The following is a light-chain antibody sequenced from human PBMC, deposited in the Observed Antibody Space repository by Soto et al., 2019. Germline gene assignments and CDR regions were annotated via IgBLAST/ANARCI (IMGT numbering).Light chain of an antibody. V-gene: IGKV3-20*01. CDR2: GAS. CDR1: QSVSNNY. J-gene: IGKJ1*01. CDR3: QQYGSSGT. Sequence: EIVLTQSPGTLSLSPGERAILSCRASQSVSNNYLAWYQQKPGQAPRLLIYGASNRATGIPDGFSGSGSGTDFTLTISRLEPEDFAVYYCQQYGSSGTFGQGTKVDIK.